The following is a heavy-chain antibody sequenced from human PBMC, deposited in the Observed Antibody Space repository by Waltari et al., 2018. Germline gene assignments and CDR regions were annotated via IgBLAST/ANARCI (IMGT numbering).Heavy chain of an antibody. J-gene: IGHJ4*02. CDR2: ISSSSSTI. CDR1: GFPFSRYT. V-gene: IGHV3-48*01. CDR3: ARSRDWNGFDY. Sequence: EVQLVESGGVLVQPGGSLRLSYAASGFPFSRYTLNWYRQAPGKGLEWVSYISSSSSTIYYADSVKGRFTISRDNAKNSLYLQMNSLRAEDTAVYYCARSRDWNGFDYWGQGTLVTVSS. D-gene: IGHD1-1*01.